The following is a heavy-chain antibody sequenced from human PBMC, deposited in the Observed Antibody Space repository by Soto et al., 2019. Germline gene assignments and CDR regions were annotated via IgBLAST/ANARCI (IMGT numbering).Heavy chain of an antibody. Sequence: GGSLRLSCAASGFTFSSYGMHWVRQAPGKGLEWVAVISYDGSNKYYADSVKGRFTISRDNSKNTLYLQMNSLRAEDTAVYYCAKDREAGGGGGGFDYWGQGTLVTVSS. CDR1: GFTFSSYG. CDR2: ISYDGSNK. V-gene: IGHV3-30*18. D-gene: IGHD2-15*01. J-gene: IGHJ4*02. CDR3: AKDREAGGGGGGFDY.